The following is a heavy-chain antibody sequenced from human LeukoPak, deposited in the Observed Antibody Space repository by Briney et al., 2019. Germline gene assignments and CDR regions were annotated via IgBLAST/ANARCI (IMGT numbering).Heavy chain of an antibody. J-gene: IGHJ4*02. CDR1: GYTFTSYG. CDR3: ASLINYYDSSGYYYHY. D-gene: IGHD3-22*01. CDR2: INPNSGGT. V-gene: IGHV1-2*06. Sequence: ASVKVSCKASGYTFTSYGISWVRQAPGQGLEWMGRINPNSGGTNYAQKFQGRVTMTRDTSISTAYMELSRLRSDDTAVYYCASLINYYDSSGYYYHYWGQGTLVTVSS.